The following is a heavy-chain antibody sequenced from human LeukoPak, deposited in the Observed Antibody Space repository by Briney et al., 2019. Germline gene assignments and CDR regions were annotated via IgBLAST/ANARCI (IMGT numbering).Heavy chain of an antibody. D-gene: IGHD3-10*01. V-gene: IGHV1-2*02. CDR3: ARDEIGGSNWFDP. CDR2: INPNTGDT. Sequence: ASVKVSCKTSGYIFTGYYIHWVRQAPGQGLEWMGWINPNTGDTNYTQKFQGRVIMTRDTSITTAYMDLIRLKSDDTAVYYCARDEIGGSNWFDPWGQGTLVTVSS. CDR1: GYIFTGYY. J-gene: IGHJ5*02.